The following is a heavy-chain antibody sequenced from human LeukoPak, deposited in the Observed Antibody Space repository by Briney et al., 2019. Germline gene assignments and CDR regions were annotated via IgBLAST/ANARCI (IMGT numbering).Heavy chain of an antibody. CDR3: ARRSGETGTNWFDP. CDR2: IYHSGST. J-gene: IGHJ5*02. V-gene: IGHV4-38-2*01. D-gene: IGHD3-10*01. Sequence: SETLSLTCAVSGYSISSGYYWGWIRQPSGKGLEWIGSIYHSGSTYYNPSLKSRVTISLDTSKNQFSLKLSSVTAADTAVYYCARRSGETGTNWFDPWGQGTLVTVSS. CDR1: GYSISSGYY.